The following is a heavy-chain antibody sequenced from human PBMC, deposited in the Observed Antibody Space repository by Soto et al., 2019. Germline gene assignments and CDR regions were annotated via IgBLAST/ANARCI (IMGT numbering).Heavy chain of an antibody. CDR1: GFTFSRYG. Sequence: LRLSCAASGFTFSRYGMHWVRQAPGKGLEWVAVTLHDGSNEKYTDSVKGRFTISRDNSKNTLYLQMNSLRVEDTAVYYCARGGEYQLLWSTLVDYWGQGTLVTVSS. V-gene: IGHV3-30-3*01. D-gene: IGHD2-2*01. CDR2: TLHDGSNE. CDR3: ARGGEYQLLWSTLVDY. J-gene: IGHJ4*02.